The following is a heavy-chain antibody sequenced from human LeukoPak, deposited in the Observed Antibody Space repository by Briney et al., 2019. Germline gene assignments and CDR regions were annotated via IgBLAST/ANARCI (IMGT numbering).Heavy chain of an antibody. CDR3: ARVYQWNQLWAHY. CDR2: ITAHTGNT. Sequence: ASVKVSCKAPGYTFTTHGIHWVRQAPGQGLEWMGYITAHTGNTDYAPKLQGRLTVTADTSTSTAYMELRSLRSDDTAMYYCARVYQWNQLWAHYWDQGTLVTVSS. J-gene: IGHJ4*02. D-gene: IGHD2-21*01. CDR1: GYTFTTHG. V-gene: IGHV1-18*04.